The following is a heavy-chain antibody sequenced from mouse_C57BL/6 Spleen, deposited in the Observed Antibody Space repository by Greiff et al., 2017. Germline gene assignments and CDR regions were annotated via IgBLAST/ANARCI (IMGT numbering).Heavy chain of an antibody. Sequence: EVKVEESGGGLVKPGGSLKLSCAASGFTFSDYGMHWVRQAPEKGLEWVAYISSGSSTIYYADTVKGRFTISRDNAKNTLFLQMTSLRSEDTAMYYCARMVTRAMDYWGQGTSVTVSS. D-gene: IGHD2-2*01. V-gene: IGHV5-17*01. CDR2: ISSGSSTI. CDR1: GFTFSDYG. J-gene: IGHJ4*01. CDR3: ARMVTRAMDY.